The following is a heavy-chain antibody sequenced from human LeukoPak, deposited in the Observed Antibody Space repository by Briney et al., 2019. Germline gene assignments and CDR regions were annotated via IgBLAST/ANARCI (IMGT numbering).Heavy chain of an antibody. D-gene: IGHD2-2*01. Sequence: PSETLSLTCTVSGGSISSSSYYWGWIRQPPGKGLEWIGYIYYSGSTSYNPSLKSRVTISVDTSKNQFSLKLSSVTAADTAVYYCAREDIVVVPDAFDIWGQGTMVTVSS. CDR2: IYYSGST. V-gene: IGHV4-61*01. CDR1: GGSISSSSYY. J-gene: IGHJ3*02. CDR3: AREDIVVVPDAFDI.